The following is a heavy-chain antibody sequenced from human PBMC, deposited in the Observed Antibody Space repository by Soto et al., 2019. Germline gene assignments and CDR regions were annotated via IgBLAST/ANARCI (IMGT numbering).Heavy chain of an antibody. Sequence: PGGSLRLSCAASGFTFSSYAMSWVRQAPGKGLGWVSAISGSGGSTYYADSVKGRFTISRDNSKNTLYLQMNSLRAEDTAVYYCVKGISSSGLYGMDVWGQGTTVTVSS. D-gene: IGHD2-2*01. CDR2: ISGSGGST. J-gene: IGHJ6*02. CDR1: GFTFSSYA. V-gene: IGHV3-23*01. CDR3: VKGISSSGLYGMDV.